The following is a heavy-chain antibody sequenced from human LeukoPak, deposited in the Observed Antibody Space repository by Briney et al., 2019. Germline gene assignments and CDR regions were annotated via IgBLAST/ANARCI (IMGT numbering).Heavy chain of an antibody. D-gene: IGHD4-17*01. Sequence: SETLSLTCAVYGGSFSGYYWSWIRQPPGKGLEWIGEINHSGSTNYNPSLKRRVTISVGTSKNQFSLKLTSVTAADTAVYYCAGDSARGGYGDDYFDSWGQGILVTVSS. CDR2: INHSGST. CDR3: AGDSARGGYGDDYFDS. CDR1: GGSFSGYY. V-gene: IGHV4-34*01. J-gene: IGHJ4*02.